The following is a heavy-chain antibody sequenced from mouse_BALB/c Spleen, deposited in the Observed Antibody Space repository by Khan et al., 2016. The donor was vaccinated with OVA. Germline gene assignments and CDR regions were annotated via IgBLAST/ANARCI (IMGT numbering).Heavy chain of an antibody. CDR1: GFAFNSYD. D-gene: IGHD2-10*01. CDR3: TRPAYYGNPWFTY. V-gene: IGHV5-9*02. CDR2: ISSTGTYT. Sequence: DVMLVESGGGLVKPGGSLKLSCEVSGFAFNSYDMSWVRQTPEKRLEWVATISSTGTYTYYPDSVKGRFTISRDTARNTLYLQMSSLRSEDTALYYCTRPAYYGNPWFTYLGQGTLVTVSA. J-gene: IGHJ3*01.